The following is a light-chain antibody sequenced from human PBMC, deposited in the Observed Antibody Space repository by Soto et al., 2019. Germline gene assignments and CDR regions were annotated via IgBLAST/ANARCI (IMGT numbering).Light chain of an antibody. CDR2: EVS. CDR3: NSYAGSNNWV. CDR1: SSDVGGYNY. J-gene: IGLJ3*02. Sequence: QSVLTQPAPVSGSPGQSITISCTGTSSDVGGYNYVSWYQQHPGKAPKLMIYEVSKRPSGVPDRFSGSKSGNTASLTVSGLQAEDEADYYCNSYAGSNNWVFGGGTKLTVL. V-gene: IGLV2-8*01.